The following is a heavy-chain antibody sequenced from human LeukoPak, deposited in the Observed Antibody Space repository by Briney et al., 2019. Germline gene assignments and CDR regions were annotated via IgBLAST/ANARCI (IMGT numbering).Heavy chain of an antibody. D-gene: IGHD3-10*01. Sequence: GGSLRLSCAASGFTFGSYSMNWVCQAPGQGLEWISYISISSYNIITYAESVKGRFTISRDNAKNSLYLQMNSLRDEDTAVYFCARGGSYYTNWGQGTLVTVSS. J-gene: IGHJ4*02. CDR3: ARGGSYYTN. CDR1: GFTFGSYS. CDR2: ISISSYNII. V-gene: IGHV3-48*02.